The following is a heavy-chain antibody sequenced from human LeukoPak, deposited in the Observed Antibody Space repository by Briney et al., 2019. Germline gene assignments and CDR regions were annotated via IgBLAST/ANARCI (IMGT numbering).Heavy chain of an antibody. CDR3: ARHDYGGNSGDY. V-gene: IGHV3-48*02. J-gene: IGHJ4*02. CDR2: IGTSSSTI. D-gene: IGHD4-23*01. Sequence: GGSLRLSCAASGFTFSSYSMNWVRQAPGKGLEWVSYIGTSSSTIYYADSVKGRFTISRDNAKNSLYLQMNSLRDEDTAVYYCARHDYGGNSGDYWGQGTLITVSS. CDR1: GFTFSSYS.